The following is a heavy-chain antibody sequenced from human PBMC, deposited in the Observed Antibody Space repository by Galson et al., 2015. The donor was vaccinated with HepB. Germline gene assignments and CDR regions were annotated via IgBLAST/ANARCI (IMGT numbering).Heavy chain of an antibody. J-gene: IGHJ3*01. V-gene: IGHV1-8*01. CDR2: MSPKSGDT. CDR1: GYSFTSYD. Sequence: SVKVSCKDSGYSFTSYDIHWVRQVNGQGLEWMGWMSPKSGDTGYAQKFQGRVTMTRDTSMRTAFMELRSLTTEDTAMYYCAKGDGDYPESFDFWGQGTMVIVSS. D-gene: IGHD4-17*01. CDR3: AKGDGDYPESFDF.